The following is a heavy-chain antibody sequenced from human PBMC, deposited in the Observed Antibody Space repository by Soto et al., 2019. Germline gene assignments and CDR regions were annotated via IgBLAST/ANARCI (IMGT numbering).Heavy chain of an antibody. CDR1: GYTFTSYA. CDR3: ARERHEYSSGWYGVDY. J-gene: IGHJ4*02. V-gene: IGHV1-18*01. CDR2: ISVYNGNT. Sequence: QVQLVHSGAEVKKPGASVKVSCKASGYTFTSYAISWVRQAPGQGFEWMGWISVYNGNTNYAQKLQDRVTMTTDTSTSTAYMELRSLRSDDTAVYYCARERHEYSSGWYGVDYWGQGTLVTVSS. D-gene: IGHD6-19*01.